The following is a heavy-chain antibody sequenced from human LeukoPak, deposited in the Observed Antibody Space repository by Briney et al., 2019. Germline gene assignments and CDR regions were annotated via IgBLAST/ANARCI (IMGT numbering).Heavy chain of an antibody. CDR1: GGSFSGYY. V-gene: IGHV4-34*01. CDR3: AKSFSETERATITAY. D-gene: IGHD5-24*01. Sequence: SETLSLTCAVYGGSFSGYYWSWIRQPPGKGLEWIGEINQSGSTNYNPSLKSRVTISVDTSKNQFSLKLSSVTAADTAIYYCAKSFSETERATITAYWGQGTLVTVSS. CDR2: INQSGST. J-gene: IGHJ4*02.